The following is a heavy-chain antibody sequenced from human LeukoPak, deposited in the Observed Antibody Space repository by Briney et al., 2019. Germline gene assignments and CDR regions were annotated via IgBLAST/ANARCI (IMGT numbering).Heavy chain of an antibody. D-gene: IGHD6-19*01. CDR2: IHRSGST. V-gene: IGHV4-4*02. Sequence: PSETLSLTRTVSPDSTPRNFWSWVPQPPGKGLEWIGEIHRSGSTNYNPSLQSRVTISIDRSKNQIALELSSVTAADTAVYFCAGRASSGWYDYWGQGTLVTVSS. CDR1: PDSTPRNF. CDR3: AGRASSGWYDY. J-gene: IGHJ4*02.